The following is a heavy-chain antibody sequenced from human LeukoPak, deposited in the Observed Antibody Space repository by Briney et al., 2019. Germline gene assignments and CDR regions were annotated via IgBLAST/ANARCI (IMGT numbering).Heavy chain of an antibody. CDR3: ARDYYDSSGYIIS. CDR1: GFTFSTYS. V-gene: IGHV3-48*04. CDR2: ISSSSSTI. J-gene: IGHJ5*02. D-gene: IGHD3-22*01. Sequence: GALRLSCAASGFTFSTYSMTWVREAPGKGLEWVSYISSSSSTIYYADSVKGRFTISRDNAKNSLYLQMNSLRAEDTAVYYCARDYYDSSGYIISWGQGTLVTVSS.